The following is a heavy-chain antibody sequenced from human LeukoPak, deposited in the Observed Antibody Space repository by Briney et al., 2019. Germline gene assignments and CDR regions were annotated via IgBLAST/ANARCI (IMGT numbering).Heavy chain of an antibody. V-gene: IGHV4-34*01. CDR2: INHSGST. CDR1: GGSFSGYY. Sequence: SETLSLTCAVYGGSFSGYYWSWIRQPPGKGLEWIGEINHSGSTNYNPSLKSRVTISVDTSKNQFSLKLSSVTAADTAVYYCASSYYDFWSGYYGFYFDYWGQGTLVTVSS. J-gene: IGHJ4*02. CDR3: ASSYYDFWSGYYGFYFDY. D-gene: IGHD3-3*01.